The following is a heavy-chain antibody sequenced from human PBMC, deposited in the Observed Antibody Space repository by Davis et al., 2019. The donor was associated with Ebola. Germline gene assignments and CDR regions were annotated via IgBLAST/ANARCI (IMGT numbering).Heavy chain of an antibody. Sequence: SAQVSCKASAGTFSSYAISWVRQPPGQGLEWMGRTIPIPGIANYAQKFQGRVTITADNSTSTAYMELSSLRSEDTAVYYCARDHCSSTSCPGDFDYWGQGTLVTVSS. J-gene: IGHJ4*02. CDR1: AGTFSSYA. D-gene: IGHD2-2*01. CDR3: ARDHCSSTSCPGDFDY. CDR2: TIPIPGIA. V-gene: IGHV1-69*04.